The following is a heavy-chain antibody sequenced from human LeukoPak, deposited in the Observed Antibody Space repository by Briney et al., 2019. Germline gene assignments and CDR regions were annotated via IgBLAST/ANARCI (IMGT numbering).Heavy chain of an antibody. V-gene: IGHV4-59*01. CDR2: IYYSGST. Sequence: SETLSLTCTVSGGSISSYYWSWIRQPPGKGLEWIGYIYYSGSTNYNPSLKSRVTISVDTSKNQFSLKLSSVTAADTAVYYCARRMVLGVIRIFDYWGQGTLVTVSS. CDR1: GGSISSYY. J-gene: IGHJ4*02. CDR3: ARRMVLGVIRIFDY. D-gene: IGHD3-10*01.